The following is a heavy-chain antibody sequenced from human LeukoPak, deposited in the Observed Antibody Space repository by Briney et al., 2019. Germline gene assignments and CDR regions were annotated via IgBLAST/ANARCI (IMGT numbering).Heavy chain of an antibody. CDR3: ARDRLILNAFDI. CDR2: IYYSGST. J-gene: IGHJ3*02. D-gene: IGHD3-16*01. Sequence: SETLSLTCTVSGGSISSGGYYWSWIRQHPGKGLEWIGYIYYSGSTYYNPSLKSRVTISVDTSKNQFSLKLSSVTAADTAVYYCARDRLILNAFDIWGQGTMVTVSS. V-gene: IGHV4-31*03. CDR1: GGSISSGGYY.